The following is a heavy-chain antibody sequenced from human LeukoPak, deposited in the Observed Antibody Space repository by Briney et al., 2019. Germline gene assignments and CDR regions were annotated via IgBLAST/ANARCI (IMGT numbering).Heavy chain of an antibody. J-gene: IGHJ4*02. CDR2: ISGSGGST. V-gene: IGHV3-23*01. CDR1: GFTFSSYA. CDR3: VCLGLGGLSLD. D-gene: IGHD3-16*01. Sequence: QSGGSLRLSCAASGFTFSSYAMSWVRQAPGKGLEWVSAISGSGGSTYYADSVKGRFTISRDNSKNTLYLQMNSLRVEDTAVYYCVCLGLGGLSLDWGQGTLVTVSS.